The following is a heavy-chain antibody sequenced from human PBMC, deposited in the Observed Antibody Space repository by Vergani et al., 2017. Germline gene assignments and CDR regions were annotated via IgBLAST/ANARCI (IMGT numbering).Heavy chain of an antibody. CDR1: GGTFSSYA. D-gene: IGHD2-2*01. V-gene: IGHV1-69*13. Sequence: QVQLVQSGAEVKKPGSSVKVSCKASGGTFSSYAISWVRQAPGQGLEWMGRIIPIFGTANYAQKFQGRVTITADESTSTAYMELSSLRSEDTAVYYCAREAPRTSLISNWFDPWGQGTLVTVSS. CDR2: IIPIFGTA. CDR3: AREAPRTSLISNWFDP. J-gene: IGHJ5*02.